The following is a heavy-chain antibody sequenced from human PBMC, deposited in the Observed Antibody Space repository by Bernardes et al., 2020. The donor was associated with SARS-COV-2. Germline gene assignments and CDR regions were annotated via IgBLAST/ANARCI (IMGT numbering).Heavy chain of an antibody. V-gene: IGHV3-21*01. CDR1: GFTFSSYS. J-gene: IGHJ4*02. CDR2: ISSSSSYI. Sequence: GGSLRLSCAASGFTFSSYSMNWVRQAPGKGLEWVSSISSSSSYIYYADSVKGRFTISRDNAKNSLYLQMNSLRAEDTAVYYCARYGGWLQSSYYFDYWGQGTLVTVSS. CDR3: ARYGGWLQSSYYFDY. D-gene: IGHD4-17*01.